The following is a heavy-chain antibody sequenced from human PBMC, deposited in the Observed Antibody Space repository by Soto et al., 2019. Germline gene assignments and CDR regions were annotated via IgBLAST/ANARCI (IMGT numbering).Heavy chain of an antibody. CDR3: AKAGFSSSWSPTYFDY. V-gene: IGHV3-23*01. Sequence: GGSLRLSCAASGFTFTSYAMNWVRLAPGKGQEWVSAISGTGYNTYYADSVKGRFTISRDNTKNTLYLQMNSLRAEDTGVYYCAKAGFSSSWSPTYFDYWGQGTLVTVSS. D-gene: IGHD6-13*01. CDR2: ISGTGYNT. CDR1: GFTFTSYA. J-gene: IGHJ4*02.